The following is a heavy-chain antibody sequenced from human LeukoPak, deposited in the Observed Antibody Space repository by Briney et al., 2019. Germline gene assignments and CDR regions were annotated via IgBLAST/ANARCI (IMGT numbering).Heavy chain of an antibody. J-gene: IGHJ4*02. CDR2: ISGSGGST. V-gene: IGHV3-23*01. CDR1: GLTFSSYA. CDR3: AKYFGSSDY. Sequence: GGSLTLSCAASGLTFSSYARSWVRQAPGKGLEGVSAISGSGGSTFYADSVKGRLPISRDNYKNTLYLQMNSLRAEDTAVYYCAKYFGSSDYWGQGTLVTVSS. D-gene: IGHD3-10*01.